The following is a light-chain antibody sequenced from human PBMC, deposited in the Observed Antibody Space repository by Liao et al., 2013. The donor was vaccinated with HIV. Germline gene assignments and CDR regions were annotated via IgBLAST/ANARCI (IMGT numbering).Light chain of an antibody. CDR2: QDS. CDR1: KLGDKY. CDR3: QAWDSSTYV. J-gene: IGLJ1*01. V-gene: IGLV3-1*01. Sequence: SYEVTQAPSVSVSPGQTASIACSGDKLGDKYACWYQQKPGQSPVLVIYQDSKRPSGIPERFSGSNSGNTATLTISGTQAMDEADYYCQAWDSSTYVFGTGTKVTVL.